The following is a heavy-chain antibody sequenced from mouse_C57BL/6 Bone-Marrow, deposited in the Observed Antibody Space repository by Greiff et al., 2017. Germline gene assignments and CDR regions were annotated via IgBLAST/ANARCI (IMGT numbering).Heavy chain of an antibody. CDR2: INPSSGYT. Sequence: QVQLQQSGAELARPGASVKMSCKASGYTFTSYTMHWVKQRPGQGLEWIGYINPSSGYTKYNQKFKDKATLTADKSSSTAYIQLSSLTSEDSAVYYCARDYYGSRYAMDYWGQGTSVTVSS. CDR3: ARDYYGSRYAMDY. D-gene: IGHD1-1*01. CDR1: GYTFTSYT. V-gene: IGHV1-4*01. J-gene: IGHJ4*01.